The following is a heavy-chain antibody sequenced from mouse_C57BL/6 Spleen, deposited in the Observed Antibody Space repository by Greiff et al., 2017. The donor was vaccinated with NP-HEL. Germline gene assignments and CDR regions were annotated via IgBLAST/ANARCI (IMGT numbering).Heavy chain of an antibody. CDR3: AIYDYDTYYAMDY. D-gene: IGHD2-4*01. Sequence: QVQLQQPGAELVKPGASVKVSCKASGYTFTSYWMHWVKQRPGQGLEWIGRIHPSDSDTNYNQKFKGKATLTVDKSSSTAYMQLSSLTSEDSAVYYCAIYDYDTYYAMDYWGQGTSVTVSS. CDR1: GYTFTSYW. CDR2: IHPSDSDT. V-gene: IGHV1-74*01. J-gene: IGHJ4*01.